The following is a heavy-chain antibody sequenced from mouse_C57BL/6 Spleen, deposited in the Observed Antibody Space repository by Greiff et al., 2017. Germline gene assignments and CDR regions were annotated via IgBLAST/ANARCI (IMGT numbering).Heavy chain of an antibody. CDR2: INPNYGTT. J-gene: IGHJ1*03. V-gene: IGHV1-39*01. CDR1: GYSFTDYN. D-gene: IGHD1-1*01. Sequence: EVKLMESGPELVKPGASVKISCKASGYSFTDYNMNWVKQSNGKSLEWIGVINPNYGTTSYNQKFKGKATLTVDQSSSTAYMQLNSLTSEDSAVYYCARRITTVVERDWYFDVWGTGTTVTVSS. CDR3: ARRITTVVERDWYFDV.